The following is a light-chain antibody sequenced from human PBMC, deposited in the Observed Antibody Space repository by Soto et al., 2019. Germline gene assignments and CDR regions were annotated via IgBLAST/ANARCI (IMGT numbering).Light chain of an antibody. V-gene: IGKV1-39*01. J-gene: IGKJ4*01. CDR1: QGITSF. CDR3: QQSYSTPLT. CDR2: AAS. Sequence: DIQMTQSPSSLSASVGDRVTITCRASQGITSFLNWYQQKPGKAPKLLIYAASSLRTGVPSRFSGSGSGTDFTLTISSLQPEDFATYYCQQSYSTPLTFGGGTKVDIK.